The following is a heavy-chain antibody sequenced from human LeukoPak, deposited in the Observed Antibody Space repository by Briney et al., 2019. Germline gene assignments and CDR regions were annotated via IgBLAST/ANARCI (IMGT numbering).Heavy chain of an antibody. D-gene: IGHD2-15*01. CDR3: ARDGSTYCSGGSCYSGYFDY. CDR2: IKQNGSEK. V-gene: IGHV3-7*01. CDR1: GFTFSSYC. Sequence: GGSLRLSCAASGFTFSSYCMSWVRQAPGKGLEWVVNIKQNGSEKYYVDSGKGRFTISRDNAKNSLYLQMNSLRAEDTAVYYCARDGSTYCSGGSCYSGYFDYWGQGTLVTVSS. J-gene: IGHJ4*02.